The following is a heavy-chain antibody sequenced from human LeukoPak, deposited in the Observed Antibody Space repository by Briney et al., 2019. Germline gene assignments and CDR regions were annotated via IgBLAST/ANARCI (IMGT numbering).Heavy chain of an antibody. CDR1: GYSISSGYD. Sequence: SSETLSLTCTVSGYSISSGYDWGWMRQAPGKGLEWLGSISQSGNTYNNPSLKSRVTLSVDTSKNQVSLKLTSVSAADTAVYYCATYSSGWCYFDYWGQGTLVTVSS. CDR2: ISQSGNT. CDR3: ATYSSGWCYFDY. V-gene: IGHV4-38-2*02. D-gene: IGHD6-19*01. J-gene: IGHJ4*02.